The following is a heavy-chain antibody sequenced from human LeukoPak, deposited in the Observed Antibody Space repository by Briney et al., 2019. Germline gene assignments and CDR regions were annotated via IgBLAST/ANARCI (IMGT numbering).Heavy chain of an antibody. CDR1: GYTFTSYY. Sequence: ASVTVSCKASGYTFTSYYMHWVRQAPGQGLDWMGIINPSGGSTSYAQKFQGRVTMTRDTSTSTVYMELSSLRSEDTAVYYCARDPSVVVVAAESTTDAFDIWGQGTMVTVSS. V-gene: IGHV1-46*01. D-gene: IGHD2-15*01. J-gene: IGHJ3*02. CDR3: ARDPSVVVVAAESTTDAFDI. CDR2: INPSGGST.